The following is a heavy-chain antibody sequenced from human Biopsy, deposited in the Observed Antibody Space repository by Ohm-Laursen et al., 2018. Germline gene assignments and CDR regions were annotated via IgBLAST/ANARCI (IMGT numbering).Heavy chain of an antibody. V-gene: IGHV4-61*03. J-gene: IGHJ4*02. CDR1: GGSISSGGYY. CDR2: ISYTGYT. D-gene: IGHD4-23*01. Sequence: SDTLSLTCTVSGGSISSGGYYWSRIRQHPGKGLEWIGHISYTGYTSYNASLKSRVTISVDTSRNHFSLRLSSLTAADTAVYYCARGSNDFGGLYFPRWGQGTLLTVSS. CDR3: ARGSNDFGGLYFPR.